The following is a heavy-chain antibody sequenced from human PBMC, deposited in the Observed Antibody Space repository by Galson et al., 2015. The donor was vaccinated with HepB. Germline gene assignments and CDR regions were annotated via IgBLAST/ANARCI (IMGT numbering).Heavy chain of an antibody. CDR1: GYTFTSYA. J-gene: IGHJ5*02. D-gene: IGHD6-13*01. V-gene: IGHV7-4-1*02. Sequence: SVKVSCKASGYTFTSYAMNWVRQAPGQGLEWMGWINTNTGNPTYAQGFTGRFVFSLDTSASTAYLQISSLKAEDTAVYYCARDPQQQLVRGWFDPWGQGTLVTVSS. CDR2: INTNTGNP. CDR3: ARDPQQQLVRGWFDP.